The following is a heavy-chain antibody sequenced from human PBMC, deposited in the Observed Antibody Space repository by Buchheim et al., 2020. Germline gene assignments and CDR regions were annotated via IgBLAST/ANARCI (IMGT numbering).Heavy chain of an antibody. V-gene: IGHV3-66*01. CDR1: GFNLSSSY. J-gene: IGHJ3*02. Sequence: EVQLVESGGGLVQPGGSLRLSCVASGFNLSSSYMAWFRQAPGKALEWVSVLYSGSSTYYGDSVKGRFTVSRDNSKNTVYLQMSSLRADDTAVYFCARDEEYNSNDAFDIWGQGT. CDR2: LYSGSST. CDR3: ARDEEYNSNDAFDI. D-gene: IGHD6-6*01.